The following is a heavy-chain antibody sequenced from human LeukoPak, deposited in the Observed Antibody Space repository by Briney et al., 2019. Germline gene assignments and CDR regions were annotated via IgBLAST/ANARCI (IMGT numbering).Heavy chain of an antibody. D-gene: IGHD2-2*01. J-gene: IGHJ5*02. CDR3: VRGALRDCSYTSCTRGNWFDP. CDR2: INADGSGT. V-gene: IGHV3-74*01. CDR1: GFTFSSHW. Sequence: PGGSLRLSCAASGFTFSSHWMHWVGHAPEKGLVGVAHINADGSGTYYADAVKGRLTIYRDNAKNTLYLKMESLTAEDTAVYNLVRGALRDCSYTSCTRGNWFDPWGQGTLVTVSS.